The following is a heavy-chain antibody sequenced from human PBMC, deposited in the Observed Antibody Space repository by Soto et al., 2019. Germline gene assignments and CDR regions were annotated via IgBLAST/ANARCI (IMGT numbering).Heavy chain of an antibody. CDR3: TSGYDTTYYYDSSGDIDKFDN. V-gene: IGHV1-18*01. J-gene: IGHJ4*02. CDR1: GYTFTSYG. D-gene: IGHD3-22*01. CDR2: ISAYNGNT. Sequence: ASVKVSCKASGYTFTSYGISWVRQAPGQGLEWMGWISAYNGNTNYAQKLQGRVTMTTDTSTSTAYMELRSLSSDDTAVYYCTSGYDTTYYYDSSGDIDKFDNWGQGTLVNVSS.